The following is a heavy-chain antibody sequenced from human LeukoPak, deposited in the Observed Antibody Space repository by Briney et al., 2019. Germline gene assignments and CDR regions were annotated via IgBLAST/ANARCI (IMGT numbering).Heavy chain of an antibody. CDR2: IWYDGSNK. CDR1: GFTFSSYG. D-gene: IGHD6-13*01. Sequence: PGGSLRLSCAASGFTFSSYGMHWVRQAPGKGLECVAVIWYDGSNKYYADSVKGRFTISRDNSKNTLYLQMNSLRAEDTAVYYCAKDHSSSWSNFDYWGQGTLVTVSS. V-gene: IGHV3-33*06. J-gene: IGHJ4*02. CDR3: AKDHSSSWSNFDY.